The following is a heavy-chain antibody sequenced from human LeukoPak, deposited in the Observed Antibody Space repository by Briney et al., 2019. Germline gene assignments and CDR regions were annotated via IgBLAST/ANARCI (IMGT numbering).Heavy chain of an antibody. V-gene: IGHV3-66*01. CDR1: GFTVSSNS. J-gene: IGHJ4*02. CDR2: MYSGGST. Sequence: GGSLSLSCAASGFTVSSNSMSWVRQAPGKGLEWVSVMYSGGSTFYADSVKGRFTISRDNSKNTLYLQMNSLRAEDTAVYYCARKHYCDSSGFFPPMDYWGQGTLVTVSS. D-gene: IGHD3-22*01. CDR3: ARKHYCDSSGFFPPMDY.